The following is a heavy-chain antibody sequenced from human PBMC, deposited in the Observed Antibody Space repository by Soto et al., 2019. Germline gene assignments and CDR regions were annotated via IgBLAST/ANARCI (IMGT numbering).Heavy chain of an antibody. J-gene: IGHJ4*02. CDR1: GYTFNAYS. Sequence: ASVKVSCKAAGYTFNAYSVHWVRQAPGQRLEWMGMINPSGDTTTYAQNFQGRVTMTRDTSTTTVYMELSGLRSEDTDVYYCARDWALDYWGQGTLVTVSS. CDR2: INPSGDTT. D-gene: IGHD7-27*01. CDR3: ARDWALDY. V-gene: IGHV1-46*02.